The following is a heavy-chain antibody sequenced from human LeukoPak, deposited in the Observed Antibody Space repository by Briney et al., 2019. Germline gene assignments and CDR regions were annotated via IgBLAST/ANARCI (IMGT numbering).Heavy chain of an antibody. CDR2: IYSGGST. Sequence: PGGSLRLSCAASGFTVSSNYMSWVRQAPGKGLEWVSVIYSGGSTYYADSVKGRFTISRDNSKNTLYLQMNSLRAEDTAVYYCAREMVSGSLGDYFDYWGQRTLVTVSS. CDR1: GFTVSSNY. D-gene: IGHD1-26*01. J-gene: IGHJ4*02. V-gene: IGHV3-53*01. CDR3: AREMVSGSLGDYFDY.